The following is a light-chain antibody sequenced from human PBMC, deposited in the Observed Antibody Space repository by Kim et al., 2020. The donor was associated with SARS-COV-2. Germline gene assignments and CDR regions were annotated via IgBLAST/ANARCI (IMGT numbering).Light chain of an antibody. CDR1: QSIRTH. CDR2: NAS. J-gene: IGKJ2*01. Sequence: VAPGERAALACRASQSIRTHFAWYQQRPGKAPRRLIYNASTRATGSPVRFSGSGSGTEFTLTVSSLQSEDVAVYYCQQYNNWPPYNFGQGTKLEIK. V-gene: IGKV3-15*01. CDR3: QQYNNWPPYN.